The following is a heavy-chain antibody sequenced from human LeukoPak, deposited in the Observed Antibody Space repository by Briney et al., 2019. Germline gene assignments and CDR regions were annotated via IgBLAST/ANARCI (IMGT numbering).Heavy chain of an antibody. CDR3: ARGFDSSGPLSYGYFQH. J-gene: IGHJ1*01. CDR2: INPNSGGT. V-gene: IGHV1-2*04. Sequence: TSVKVSCKASGYTFTGYYMHWVRQAPGQGLEWMGWINPNSGGTNYAQKFQGWVTMTRDTSISTAYMELSRLRSDDTAVYYCARGFDSSGPLSYGYFQHWGQGTLVTVSS. CDR1: GYTFTGYY. D-gene: IGHD3-22*01.